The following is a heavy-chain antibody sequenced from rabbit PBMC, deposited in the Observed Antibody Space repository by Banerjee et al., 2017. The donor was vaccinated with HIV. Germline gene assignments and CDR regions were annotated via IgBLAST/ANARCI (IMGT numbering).Heavy chain of an antibody. D-gene: IGHD6-1*01. CDR1: GFSFSSSYW. Sequence: QEQLEESGGDLVKPEGSLTLTCTASGFSFSSSYWMSWVRQAPGKGLEWIGTIYTGSSGSTYYASWAKGRFTISKTSSTRVTLQMTSLTAADTATYFCARSGTARHGYEDLWGPGTLVTVS. CDR3: ARSGTARHGYEDL. CDR2: IYTGSSGST. V-gene: IGHV1S45*01. J-gene: IGHJ4*01.